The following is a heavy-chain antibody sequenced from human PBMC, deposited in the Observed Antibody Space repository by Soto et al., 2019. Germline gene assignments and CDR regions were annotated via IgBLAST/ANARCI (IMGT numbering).Heavy chain of an antibody. D-gene: IGHD3-10*01. CDR2: ISSSSSIT. CDR3: ARGGPYNSGSYDY. Sequence: EVQLVESGGGLLQPGGTLRLSCAVSGFTFSNHAMNWVRQAPGKGLEWVSYISSSSSITYYADSVSGRFTISRDNAKNSLYLQMNSLRDEDTAVYYCARGGPYNSGSYDYWGQGTLVTVSS. V-gene: IGHV3-48*02. J-gene: IGHJ4*02. CDR1: GFTFSNHA.